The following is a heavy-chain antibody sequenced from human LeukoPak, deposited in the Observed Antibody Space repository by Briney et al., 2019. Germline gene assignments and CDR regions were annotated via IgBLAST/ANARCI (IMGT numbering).Heavy chain of an antibody. CDR1: GFTFSSYS. Sequence: GGSLRLSCAASGFTFSSYSMSWVRQAPGKGLEWVSYISNSSSTIYYEDSVKVRFTISRDNAKNSLYLQMNSLRAEDTAVYYCARDWVEYSSSSGFDYWGQGTLVTVSS. CDR2: ISNSSSTI. D-gene: IGHD6-6*01. J-gene: IGHJ4*02. CDR3: ARDWVEYSSSSGFDY. V-gene: IGHV3-48*01.